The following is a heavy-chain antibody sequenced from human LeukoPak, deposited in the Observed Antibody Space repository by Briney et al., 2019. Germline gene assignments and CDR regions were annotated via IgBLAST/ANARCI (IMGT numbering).Heavy chain of an antibody. J-gene: IGHJ4*02. CDR3: ARDGTIFGVVSYFDY. CDR1: GFTFSSYP. CDR2: ISGRSERI. V-gene: IGHV3-23*01. Sequence: GGSLRLSCAASGFTFSSYPMTWVRQAPGKGLEWVSSISGRSERIFYVDSVKGRFIISRDNSKNTLYLRMNSLRAEDTAVYYCARDGTIFGVVSYFDYWGQGTLVTVSS. D-gene: IGHD3-3*01.